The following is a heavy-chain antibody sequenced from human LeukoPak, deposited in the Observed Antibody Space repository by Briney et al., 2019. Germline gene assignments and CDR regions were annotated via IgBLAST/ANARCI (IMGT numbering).Heavy chain of an antibody. CDR1: GYTFTSYD. D-gene: IGHD3-3*01. Sequence: ASVKVSCKASGYTFTSYDINWVRQATGQGLEWMGWMNPNSGNTGYAQKFQGRVTMTRNTSISTAYMELSSLRSADTAVYYCARGNHDFWSGNYYYYGMDVWGQGTTVTVSS. J-gene: IGHJ6*02. CDR3: ARGNHDFWSGNYYYYGMDV. CDR2: MNPNSGNT. V-gene: IGHV1-8*01.